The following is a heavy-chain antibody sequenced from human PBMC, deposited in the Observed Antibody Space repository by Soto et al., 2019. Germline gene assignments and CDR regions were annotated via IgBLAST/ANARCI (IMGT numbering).Heavy chain of an antibody. Sequence: SETLSLTCTVSGGSISSGGYYWSWIRQHPGTGLEWIGYIPFSGSTYYNPSLKSRVTISVDTSKNRFSLKLSSVTAADTAVYYCARRERAAGTDWWFDPWGQGTLVTVSS. CDR2: IPFSGST. J-gene: IGHJ5*02. D-gene: IGHD6-13*01. V-gene: IGHV4-30-4*01. CDR1: GGSISSGGYY. CDR3: ARRERAAGTDWWFDP.